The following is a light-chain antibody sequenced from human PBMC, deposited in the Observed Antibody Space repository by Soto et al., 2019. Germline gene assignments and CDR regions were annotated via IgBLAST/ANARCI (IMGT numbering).Light chain of an antibody. Sequence: QSALTQPASVSGSPGQSVTISCTGPRSDIGDSNFISWYQHSPGKAPRLLIYEVNNRPSGVSRRFSGSKAGNTASLTISGLLDDDDADYFGASIRRGTILVFGTGTKVTVL. V-gene: IGLV2-14*01. J-gene: IGLJ1*01. CDR1: RSDIGDSNF. CDR3: ASIRRGTILV. CDR2: EVN.